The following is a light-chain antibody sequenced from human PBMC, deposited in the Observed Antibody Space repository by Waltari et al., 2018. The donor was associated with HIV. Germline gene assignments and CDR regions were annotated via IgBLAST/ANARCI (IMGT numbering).Light chain of an antibody. V-gene: IGLV2-23*02. CDR2: VVS. CDR3: CAYAGSTTYVI. Sequence: QSALTQPASVSGSPGQSITISCTGTSSDVGGYNLVSWYQQHPGKAPKLMIYVVSKRPSGVSNRFSGSKSCNTASLTISGLQAEDEADYYCCAYAGSTTYVIFGGGTKLTVL. CDR1: SSDVGGYNL. J-gene: IGLJ2*01.